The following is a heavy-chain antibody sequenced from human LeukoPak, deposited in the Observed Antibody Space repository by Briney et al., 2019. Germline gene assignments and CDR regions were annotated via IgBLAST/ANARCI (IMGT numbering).Heavy chain of an antibody. Sequence: SETLSLTCTVSGGSISSYYWSWIRQPPGKGLEWIGYIYYSGSTNYNPSLKSRVTISVDTSKNQFSLKLSSVTAADTAVYYCARPATVTTSSIDYWGQGTLVTVSS. V-gene: IGHV4-59*01. CDR3: ARPATVTTSSIDY. CDR2: IYYSGST. J-gene: IGHJ4*02. D-gene: IGHD4-17*01. CDR1: GGSISSYY.